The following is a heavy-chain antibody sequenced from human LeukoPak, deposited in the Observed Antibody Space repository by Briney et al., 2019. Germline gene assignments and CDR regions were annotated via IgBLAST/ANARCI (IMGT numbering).Heavy chain of an antibody. Sequence: PSETLSLTCTVSGGSISSYYWSWIRQPPGKGLEWIGCIYYSGSTNYNPSLKSRVTISVDTSKNQFSLKLSSVTAADTAVYYCARSSSIAAPIDYWGQGTLVTVSS. V-gene: IGHV4-59*01. CDR2: IYYSGST. CDR1: GGSISSYY. J-gene: IGHJ4*02. CDR3: ARSSSIAAPIDY. D-gene: IGHD6-6*01.